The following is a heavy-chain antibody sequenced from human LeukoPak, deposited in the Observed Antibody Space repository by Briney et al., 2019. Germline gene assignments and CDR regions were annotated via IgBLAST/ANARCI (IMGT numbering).Heavy chain of an antibody. V-gene: IGHV3-23*01. CDR2: ISGSGGST. J-gene: IGHJ4*02. CDR3: AKDKGYSGYDYGGYFDY. Sequence: GGSLRLSCAASGFTFSSYAMSWVRQAPGKGLEWVPAISGSGGSTYYADSVEGRFTISRDNSKNTLYLQMNSLRAEDTAVYYCAKDKGYSGYDYGGYFDYWGQGTLVTVSS. D-gene: IGHD5-12*01. CDR1: GFTFSSYA.